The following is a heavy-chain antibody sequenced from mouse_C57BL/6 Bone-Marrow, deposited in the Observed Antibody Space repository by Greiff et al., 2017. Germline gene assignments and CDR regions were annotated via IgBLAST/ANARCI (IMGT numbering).Heavy chain of an antibody. Sequence: VKLMESGAELARPGASVKLSCKASGYTFTSYGISWVKQRTGQGLEWIGEIYPRSGNTYYNEKFKGKATLTADKSSSTAYMELRSLTSEDSAVYFCARPRLCGFAYWGQGTLVTVSA. V-gene: IGHV1-81*01. CDR1: GYTFTSYG. CDR2: IYPRSGNT. D-gene: IGHD1-1*02. CDR3: ARPRLCGFAY. J-gene: IGHJ3*01.